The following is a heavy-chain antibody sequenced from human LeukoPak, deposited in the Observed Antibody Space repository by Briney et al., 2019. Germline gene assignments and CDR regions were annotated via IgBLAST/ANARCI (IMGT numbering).Heavy chain of an antibody. CDR2: ISYDGSNK. CDR3: ARSVGATEY. D-gene: IGHD1-26*01. J-gene: IGHJ4*02. Sequence: AGGSLRLSCAASGFTFSSYAMHWVRQAPGKGLEWVAVISYDGSNKHYADSVKGRFTISRDNSKNTLYLQMNSLRAEDTAVYYCARSVGATEYWGQGTLVTVSS. CDR1: GFTFSSYA. V-gene: IGHV3-30-3*01.